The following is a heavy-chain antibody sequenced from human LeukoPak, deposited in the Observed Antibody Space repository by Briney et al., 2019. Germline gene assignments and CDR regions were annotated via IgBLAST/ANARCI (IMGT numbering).Heavy chain of an antibody. CDR3: ATSWGPDTSAFRWGRDGMDV. J-gene: IGHJ6*02. V-gene: IGHV3-23*01. CDR1: GLTFNNYA. CDR2: ISKSGDHT. Sequence: GGSLRLSCAVSGLTFNNYAMSWVRQAPGKGLEWVSAISKSGDHTYYAASAKGRFTIYRDNSKNTQYLQMKSLRAEDTAVYYCATSWGPDTSAFRWGRDGMDVWGQGTTVIVS. D-gene: IGHD3-16*01.